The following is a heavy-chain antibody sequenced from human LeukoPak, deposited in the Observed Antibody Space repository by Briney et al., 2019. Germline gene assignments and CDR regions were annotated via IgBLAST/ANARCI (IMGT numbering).Heavy chain of an antibody. CDR1: GYTFTSYD. D-gene: IGHD2-2*01. CDR2: MNPNSGNT. J-gene: IGHJ5*02. Sequence: ASVKVSCKASGYTFTSYDINWVRQATGQGLEWMGWMNPNSGNTGYAQKFQGRVTITRNTSISTAYMELSSLRSEDTAVYYCARGEVCSSTSCHLPNWFDPWGQGTLVTVSS. V-gene: IGHV1-8*03. CDR3: ARGEVCSSTSCHLPNWFDP.